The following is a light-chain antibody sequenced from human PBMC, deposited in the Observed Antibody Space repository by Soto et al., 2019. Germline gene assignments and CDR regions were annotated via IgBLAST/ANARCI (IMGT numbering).Light chain of an antibody. CDR3: QQYGRSPT. CDR2: GAS. Sequence: EIVLTQSPGTLSLFPGERATLSCRASQSLSTSYLAWYQQKPGQALRLLIYGASNRAAGIPDRFSGSGSGTDFTLTISRLEPEDFAVYYCQQYGRSPTFGQGTRLEIK. CDR1: QSLSTSY. J-gene: IGKJ5*01. V-gene: IGKV3-20*01.